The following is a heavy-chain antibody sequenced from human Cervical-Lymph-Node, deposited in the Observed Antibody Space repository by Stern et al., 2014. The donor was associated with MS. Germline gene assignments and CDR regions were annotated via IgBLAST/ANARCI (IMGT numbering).Heavy chain of an antibody. J-gene: IGHJ4*02. CDR2: INPSGGST. CDR1: GYTFPSYY. V-gene: IGHV1-46*01. CDR3: ARDVDPYDYGARFDY. Sequence: VQLLQSGAEVKKPGASVKVSCKASGYTFPSYYMHWGRQAPGQGLEWKAIINPSGGSTSYEQKFQGRVTMTRDASTSTVYMELSSLRSEDTAVYYCARDVDPYDYGARFDYWGQGTLVTVSS. D-gene: IGHD4-17*01.